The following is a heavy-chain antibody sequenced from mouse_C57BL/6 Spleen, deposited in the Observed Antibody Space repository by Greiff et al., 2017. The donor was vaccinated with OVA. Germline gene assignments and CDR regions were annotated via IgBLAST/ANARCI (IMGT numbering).Heavy chain of an antibody. J-gene: IGHJ2*01. CDR1: GYAFSSSW. Sequence: VKLVESGPELVKPGASVKISCKASGYAFSSSWMNWVKQRPGKGLEWIGRIYPGDGDTNYNGKFKGKATLTADKSSSTAYMQLSSLTSEDSAVYFCARSGYYGSSHYFDYWGQGTTLTVSS. CDR2: IYPGDGDT. CDR3: ARSGYYGSSHYFDY. V-gene: IGHV1-82*01. D-gene: IGHD1-1*01.